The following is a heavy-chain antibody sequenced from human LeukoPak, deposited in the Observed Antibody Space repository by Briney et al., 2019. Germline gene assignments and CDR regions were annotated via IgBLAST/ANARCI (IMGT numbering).Heavy chain of an antibody. CDR2: IYWDDDK. CDR1: GFLLTTTGVG. Sequence: SGPTLVNPTQTLTLTCTFSGFLLTTTGVGVGWVRQPPGKALEWLALIYWDDDKRYSPSLKSRLTITKDTSKNQVVLTISNMDPVDTATYYCVHGPTGGWSYWGQGTLVTVSS. V-gene: IGHV2-5*02. D-gene: IGHD6-19*01. J-gene: IGHJ4*02. CDR3: VHGPTGGWSY.